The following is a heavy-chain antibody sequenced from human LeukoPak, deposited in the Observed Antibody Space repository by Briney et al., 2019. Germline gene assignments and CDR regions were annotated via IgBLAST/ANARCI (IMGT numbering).Heavy chain of an antibody. V-gene: IGHV3-48*04. CDR3: ARGRDLFDS. J-gene: IGHJ4*02. Sequence: GGSLRLSCVASGFTFNTYIMNWFRQAPGKGLEWISYISSSSATIYYADSVKGRFTISRDNAKNSLYLQMNSLRAEDTAVYYCARGRDLFDSWGQGTLVIVSS. CDR1: GFTFNTYI. CDR2: ISSSSATI.